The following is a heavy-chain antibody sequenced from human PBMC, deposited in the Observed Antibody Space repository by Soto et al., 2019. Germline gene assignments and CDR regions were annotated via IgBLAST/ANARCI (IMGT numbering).Heavy chain of an antibody. D-gene: IGHD2-2*01. CDR2: IIPISETT. Sequence: QVQLVQSGAEVKKPGSSVKVSCKASGGTFSSYAISWVRQAPGQGLEWMGGIIPISETTNYAQKFQGRVTITADESKSTAYMELSSLRSEDTAVYYCARSQGSSTSLEIYYYYYYGMDAWCQGTTVTVSS. J-gene: IGHJ6*02. V-gene: IGHV1-69*01. CDR3: ARSQGSSTSLEIYYYYYYGMDA. CDR1: GGTFSSYA.